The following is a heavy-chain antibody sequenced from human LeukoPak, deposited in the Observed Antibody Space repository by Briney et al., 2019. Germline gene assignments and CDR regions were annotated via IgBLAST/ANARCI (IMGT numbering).Heavy chain of an antibody. CDR1: GGSISSYY. D-gene: IGHD5-18*01. V-gene: IGHV4-59*01. CDR3: ARESVQLWLKGPDAFDI. Sequence: PSETLSLTCTVSGGSISSYYWSWIRQPPGKGLEWIGYIYYSGSTNYNPSLKSRVTISVDTSKNQFSLKLSSVTAADTAVYYCARESVQLWLKGPDAFDIWGQGTMVTVSS. CDR2: IYYSGST. J-gene: IGHJ3*02.